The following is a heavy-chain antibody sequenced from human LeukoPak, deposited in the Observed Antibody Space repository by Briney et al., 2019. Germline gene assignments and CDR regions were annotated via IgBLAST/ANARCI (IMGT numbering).Heavy chain of an antibody. CDR2: IYSGGGT. CDR3: VKEEKGFDS. CDR1: GFTVSSNY. Sequence: GGSLRLSCAVSGFTVSSNYMNWVRQAPGKGLEWVSVIYSGGGTYYMDSVKGRFIISRDNAKNTLYLQMNSLKVEDTARYFCVKEEKGFDSWGQGTVVTVSS. V-gene: IGHV3-53*01. J-gene: IGHJ5*01.